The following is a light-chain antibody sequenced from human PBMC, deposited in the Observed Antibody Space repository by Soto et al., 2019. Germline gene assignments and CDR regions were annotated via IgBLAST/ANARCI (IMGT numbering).Light chain of an antibody. V-gene: IGKV1-39*01. CDR2: AAS. CDR1: QSIDTY. Sequence: DIQMTQSPSSLAASVGDRVTITCRASQSIDTYLNWYQQKIGKAPKLLIYAASSLQSGVPSRFSGSGSGTDFTLTISSLQPEDFATYYCQLSLSTPYIFGQGTNLEIK. CDR3: QLSLSTPYI. J-gene: IGKJ2*01.